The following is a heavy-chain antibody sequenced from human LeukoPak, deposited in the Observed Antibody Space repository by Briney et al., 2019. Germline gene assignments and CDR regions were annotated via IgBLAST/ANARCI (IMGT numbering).Heavy chain of an antibody. J-gene: IGHJ5*02. V-gene: IGHV4-61*02. Sequence: SETLSLTCTVSGGSISSGSYYWSWIRQPAGKGLEWIGRIYTSGSTNYNPSLKSRVTISVDTSKNQFSLKLSSVTAADAAVYYCARANYDFWSGYYWFDPWGQGTLVTVSS. D-gene: IGHD3-3*01. CDR1: GGSISSGSYY. CDR3: ARANYDFWSGYYWFDP. CDR2: IYTSGST.